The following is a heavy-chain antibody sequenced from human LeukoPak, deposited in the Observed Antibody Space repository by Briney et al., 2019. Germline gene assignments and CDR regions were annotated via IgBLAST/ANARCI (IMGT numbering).Heavy chain of an antibody. CDR2: IYHSGST. Sequence: SETLSLTCTVSGYSISSGYYWGWIRQPPGKGLEWIGSIYHSGSTYYNPSLKSRVTISVDTSKNQFSLKLSSVTAADTAVYYCARLNGPGGNQDYWGQGTLVTVSS. D-gene: IGHD4-23*01. CDR3: ARLNGPGGNQDY. J-gene: IGHJ4*02. V-gene: IGHV4-38-2*02. CDR1: GYSISSGYY.